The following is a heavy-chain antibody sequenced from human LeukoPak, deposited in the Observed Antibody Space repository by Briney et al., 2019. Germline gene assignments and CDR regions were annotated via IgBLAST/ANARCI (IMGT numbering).Heavy chain of an antibody. V-gene: IGHV3-43D*03. J-gene: IGHJ6*03. CDR3: ARDRDSSGWYYYYYYYMDV. CDR2: IIWDGGST. D-gene: IGHD6-19*01. Sequence: GGSLRLSCAASGFTFDDYAMHWVRQAPGKGLEWVSLIIWDGGSTYYADSVKGRFTISRDNAKNSLYLQMYSLRAEDTAVYYCARDRDSSGWYYYYYYYMDVWGKGTTVTVSS. CDR1: GFTFDDYA.